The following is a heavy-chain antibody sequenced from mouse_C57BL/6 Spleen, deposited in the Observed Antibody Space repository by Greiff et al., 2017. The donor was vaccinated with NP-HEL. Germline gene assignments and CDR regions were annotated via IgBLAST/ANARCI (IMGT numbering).Heavy chain of an antibody. J-gene: IGHJ2*01. CDR2: IYPRSGNT. CDR3: AGEGGLQREGLGFLDY. CDR1: GYTFTSYG. Sequence: QVQLQQSGAELARPGASVKLSCKASGYTFTSYGISWVKQRTGQGLEWIGEIYPRSGNTYYNEKFKGKATLTADKSSSTAYMELRSLTSEDSAVFFCAGEGGLQREGLGFLDYWGQGTTLTVSS. V-gene: IGHV1-81*01. D-gene: IGHD2-2*01.